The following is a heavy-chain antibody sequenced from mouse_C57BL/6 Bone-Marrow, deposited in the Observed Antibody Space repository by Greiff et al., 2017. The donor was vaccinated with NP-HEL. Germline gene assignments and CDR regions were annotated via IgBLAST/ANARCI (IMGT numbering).Heavy chain of an antibody. V-gene: IGHV5-12*01. CDR1: GFTFSDYY. Sequence: DVKLVESGGGLVQPGGSLKLSCAASGFTFSDYYMYWVRQTPEKRLEWVAYISNGGGSTYYLDTVKGRFTISRDNAKNTRYLQLSRLKSDDTAMYYCARQGETLMDYWGQGTSVTVSS. CDR2: ISNGGGST. J-gene: IGHJ4*01. CDR3: ARQGETLMDY.